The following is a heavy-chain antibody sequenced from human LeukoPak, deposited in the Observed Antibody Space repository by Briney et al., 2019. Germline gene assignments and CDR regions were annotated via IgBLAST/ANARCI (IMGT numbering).Heavy chain of an antibody. CDR3: ARDWRDSSGKFPNDAFDI. CDR1: GFTFSDNY. V-gene: IGHV3-11*04. J-gene: IGHJ3*02. CDR2: ISSSGSI. Sequence: GGSLILSCAASGFTFSDNYMSWIRQAPGKGLEWVSYISSSGSIYYADSVKGRFTISRDNAKNSLYLQMNSLRAEDTAVYYCARDWRDSSGKFPNDAFDIWGQGTMVTVSS. D-gene: IGHD3-22*01.